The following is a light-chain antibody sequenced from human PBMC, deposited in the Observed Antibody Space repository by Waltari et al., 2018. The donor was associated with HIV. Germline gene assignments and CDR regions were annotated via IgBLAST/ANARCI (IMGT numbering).Light chain of an antibody. CDR1: QSVSSN. J-gene: IGKJ4*01. V-gene: IGKV3-15*01. CDR2: GAS. CDR3: QQYNNWPPLT. Sequence: EIVMTQSPATLSVSPGERATLSCRASQSVSSNLAWYLQKPGQAPRLLIYGASTSATGIPARFSGSGSGTEFTLTISSLQSEDFAVYYCQQYNNWPPLTFGGGTKVEIK.